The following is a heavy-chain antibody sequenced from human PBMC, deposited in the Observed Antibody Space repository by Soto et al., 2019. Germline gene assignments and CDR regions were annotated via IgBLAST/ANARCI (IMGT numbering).Heavy chain of an antibody. D-gene: IGHD3-22*01. CDR1: GDTLSTYY. J-gene: IGHJ4*02. CDR3: ARGVGSSDSSGYPFDY. Sequence: VQLVQSGAEVKRPGASVKISCKASGDTLSTYYMHWARQAPGQGLEWMGIINPRSGKTNYPQKFQGRVTMTRDTSTTTVYMELSTLISEDTAMYYCARGVGSSDSSGYPFDYWGQGTLVTVSS. CDR2: INPRSGKT. V-gene: IGHV1-46*03.